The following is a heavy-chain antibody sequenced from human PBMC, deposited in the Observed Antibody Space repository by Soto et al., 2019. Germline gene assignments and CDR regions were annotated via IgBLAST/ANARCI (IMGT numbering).Heavy chain of an antibody. CDR2: ISSSSSYI. J-gene: IGHJ6*02. Sequence: GGSLRLSCAASGFTFSSYSMNWVRQAPGKGLEWVSSISSSSSYIYYADSVKGRFTISRDNAKNSLYLQMNSLRAEDTAVYYCARDPYYYDSSGYYYDYYYYGMDVWGQGTTVTVSS. V-gene: IGHV3-21*01. CDR3: ARDPYYYDSSGYYYDYYYYGMDV. D-gene: IGHD3-22*01. CDR1: GFTFSSYS.